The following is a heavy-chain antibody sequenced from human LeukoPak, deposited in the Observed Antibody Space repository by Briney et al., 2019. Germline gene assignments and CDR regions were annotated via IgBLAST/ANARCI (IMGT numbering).Heavy chain of an antibody. CDR2: ISYDGGNK. CDR3: ARDGAAGGQWLAYYFDY. J-gene: IGHJ4*02. D-gene: IGHD6-19*01. CDR1: GFTFSSYA. V-gene: IGHV3-30*04. Sequence: PGGSLRLSCAASGFTFSSYAMHWGRQAPGKGLEWVAVISYDGGNKYYADPVKGRFTISRDNSKNTLYLQMNSLRAEDTAVYYCARDGAAGGQWLAYYFDYWGQGTLVTVSS.